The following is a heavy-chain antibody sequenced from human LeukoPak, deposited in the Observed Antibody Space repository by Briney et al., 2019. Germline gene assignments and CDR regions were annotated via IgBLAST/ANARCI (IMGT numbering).Heavy chain of an antibody. CDR3: ARHDFGVVRGTKKGFDP. V-gene: IGHV4-39*01. CDR1: GGSISSSSYY. CDR2: IYYSGST. D-gene: IGHD3-3*01. J-gene: IGHJ5*02. Sequence: SETLSLTCTVSGGSISSSSYYWGWIRQPPGKGLEWIGSIYYSGSTYYNPSLKSRVTISVDTSKNQFSLKLSSVTAADTAVYYCARHDFGVVRGTKKGFDPWGQGTLVTVSS.